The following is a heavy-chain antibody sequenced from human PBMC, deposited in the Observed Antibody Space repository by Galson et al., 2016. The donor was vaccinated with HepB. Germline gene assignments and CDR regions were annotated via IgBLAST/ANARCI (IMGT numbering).Heavy chain of an antibody. CDR1: GFTFSSYA. D-gene: IGHD5-18*01. J-gene: IGHJ2*01. Sequence: SLRLSCAASGFTFSSYAMAWVRQAPGKGLEWVSGISWNSGSIGYADSVQGRFTISRDSAKNSLYLQMNSLRTEDTASYYCVKNSGRYTYANNLYWYFDLWGRGTLVAVSS. V-gene: IGHV3-9*01. CDR2: ISWNSGSI. CDR3: VKNSGRYTYANNLYWYFDL.